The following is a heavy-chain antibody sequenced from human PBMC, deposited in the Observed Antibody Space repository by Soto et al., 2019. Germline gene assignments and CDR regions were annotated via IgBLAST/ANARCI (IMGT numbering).Heavy chain of an antibody. CDR1: GFTFSSYE. CDR3: AREKYYYDSSGYYFDY. D-gene: IGHD3-22*01. Sequence: GGSLRLSCAASGFTFSSYEMNWVRQAPGKGLEWVSYISSSGSTIYYADSVKGRFTISRDNAKNSLYLQMNSLRAEDTAVYYCAREKYYYDSSGYYFDYWGQGTLVTVSS. V-gene: IGHV3-48*03. CDR2: ISSSGSTI. J-gene: IGHJ4*02.